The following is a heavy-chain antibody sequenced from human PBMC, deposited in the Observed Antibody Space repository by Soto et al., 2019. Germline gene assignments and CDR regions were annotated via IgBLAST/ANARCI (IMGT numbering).Heavy chain of an antibody. D-gene: IGHD3-9*01. J-gene: IGHJ6*03. Sequence: QVQLVQSGAEVKKPGASVKVSCKASGYTFTSYGISWVRQAPGQGLEWMGWISAYNGNTNYAQKRQGRVNMNTDTSTSTAYMELRSLRSDDTAVYYCARAGSDYDILTGYLYYYYMDVWGKGTTVTVSS. CDR2: ISAYNGNT. V-gene: IGHV1-18*01. CDR1: GYTFTSYG. CDR3: ARAGSDYDILTGYLYYYYMDV.